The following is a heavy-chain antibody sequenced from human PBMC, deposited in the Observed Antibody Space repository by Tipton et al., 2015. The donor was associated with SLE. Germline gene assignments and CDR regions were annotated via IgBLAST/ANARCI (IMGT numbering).Heavy chain of an antibody. V-gene: IGHV4-34*01. Sequence: TLSLTCAVYGGSFSGYYWSWIRQPPGKGLEWIGSIYYSGSTYYNPSLKSRVTISVDTSKNQFSLKLSSVTAADTAVYYCARVRAYAGAFDIWGQGTMVTVSS. J-gene: IGHJ3*02. D-gene: IGHD2-8*01. CDR1: GGSFSGYY. CDR3: ARVRAYAGAFDI. CDR2: IYYSGST.